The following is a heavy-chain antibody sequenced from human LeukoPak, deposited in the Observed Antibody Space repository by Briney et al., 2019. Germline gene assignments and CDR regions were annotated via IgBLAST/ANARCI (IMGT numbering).Heavy chain of an antibody. CDR1: GYTFTSYG. J-gene: IGHJ5*02. D-gene: IGHD2-21*01. V-gene: IGHV1-18*01. CDR2: ISAYNGNT. Sequence: GASVKVSCKASGYTFTSYGTSWVRQAPGQGLEWMGWISAYNGNTNYAQKLQGRVTMTTDTSTSTAYMELRSLRSDDTAVYYCARKIYCGGDCLGWFDPWGQGTLVTVSS. CDR3: ARKIYCGGDCLGWFDP.